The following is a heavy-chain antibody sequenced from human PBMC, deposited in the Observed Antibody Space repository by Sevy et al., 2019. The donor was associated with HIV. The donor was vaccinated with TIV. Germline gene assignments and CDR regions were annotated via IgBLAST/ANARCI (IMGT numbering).Heavy chain of an antibody. CDR3: AKVPVAGNEYYFDY. V-gene: IGHV3-23*01. Sequence: GGSLRLSCAASGFTFSSYAMSWVRQAPGKGLEWVSAISGSGGSTYYADSVKGRFTISRDNSKNTLYLQMNSLRAEDTAIYYCAKVPVAGNEYYFDYWGQGTLVTVSS. CDR1: GFTFSSYA. D-gene: IGHD6-19*01. CDR2: ISGSGGST. J-gene: IGHJ4*02.